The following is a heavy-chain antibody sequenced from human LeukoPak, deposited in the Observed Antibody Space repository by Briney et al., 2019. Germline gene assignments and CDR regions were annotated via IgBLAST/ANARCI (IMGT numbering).Heavy chain of an antibody. CDR2: IYHTGIT. CDR1: GYSISSGYY. V-gene: IGHV4-38-2*02. CDR3: ARDRFLGSYSWLDY. Sequence: SETLSLTCTVSGYSISSGYYWAWIRQPPGKGLEWIGIIYHTGITYYNRSLKSRVTISLDTSKNQFSLKLSSVTAADTAVYYCARDRFLGSYSWLDYWGQGALVTVSS. D-gene: IGHD1-26*01. J-gene: IGHJ4*02.